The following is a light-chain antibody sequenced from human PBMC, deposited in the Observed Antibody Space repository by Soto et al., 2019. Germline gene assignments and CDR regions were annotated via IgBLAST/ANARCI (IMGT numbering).Light chain of an antibody. J-gene: IGKJ4*01. CDR3: QQRLKFVT. V-gene: IGKV3-11*01. CDR2: DAS. CDR1: QSVGDY. Sequence: EIVLTQSPATLSLSPGERATLSCRASQSVGDYLAWYQRKPGQPPRLLIYDASKRASGIPARFSGSGSGTDFTITISSLEPEDFSLYYCQQRLKFVTFGGGNEVPIK.